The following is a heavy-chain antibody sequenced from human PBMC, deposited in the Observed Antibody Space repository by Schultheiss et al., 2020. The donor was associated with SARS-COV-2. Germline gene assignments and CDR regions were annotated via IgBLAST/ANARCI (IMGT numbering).Heavy chain of an antibody. Sequence: SQTLSLTCAVYGGSFSGYYWSWIRQPPGKGLEWIGSIYYSGSTNYNPSLKSRVTISVDTSKNQFSLKLSSVTAADTAVYYCARQEDYYYYMDVWGKGTTVTVSS. CDR1: GGSFSGYY. CDR2: IYYSGST. CDR3: ARQEDYYYYMDV. V-gene: IGHV4-59*08. J-gene: IGHJ6*03.